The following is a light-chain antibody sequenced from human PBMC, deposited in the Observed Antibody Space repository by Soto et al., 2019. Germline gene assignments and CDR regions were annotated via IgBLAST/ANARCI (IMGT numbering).Light chain of an antibody. Sequence: QYALTQPASVSGSPGQSITISCTGTNSDVGGYDYVSGYQQHPGKATKPMIYEVSHRPSGVSNRLSGSRSGNTASLTISGLQAEDEADYYSSSYTSSSPLGLFGGVPKLTVL. V-gene: IGLV2-14*01. J-gene: IGLJ3*02. CDR1: NSDVGGYDY. CDR3: SSYTSSSPLGL. CDR2: EVS.